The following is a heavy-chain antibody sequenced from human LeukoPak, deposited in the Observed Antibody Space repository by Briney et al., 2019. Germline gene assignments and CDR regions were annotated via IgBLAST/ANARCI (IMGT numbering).Heavy chain of an antibody. J-gene: IGHJ4*02. CDR1: GGTFSSYA. CDR2: INPILGIA. D-gene: IGHD3-3*01. Sequence: ASVKVSCKASGGTFSSYAISWVRQAPGQGLEWMGRINPILGIANYAQKFQGRVTITADKSTSTAYMELSSLRSEDTAVYYCARAIGLSPIGVYYDFWSGYYTLDYWGQGTLVTVSS. V-gene: IGHV1-69*04. CDR3: ARAIGLSPIGVYYDFWSGYYTLDY.